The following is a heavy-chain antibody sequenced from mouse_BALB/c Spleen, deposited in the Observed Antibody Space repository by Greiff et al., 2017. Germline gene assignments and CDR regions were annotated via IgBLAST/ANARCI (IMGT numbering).Heavy chain of an antibody. CDR2: IFPGDGST. V-gene: IGHV1-85*01. Sequence: QVQLKESGAELVKPGASVKLSCKASGYTFTSYDINWVRQRPEQGLEWIGWIFPGDGSTKYNEKFKGKATLTVDKSSSTAYMQLKSLTSEDSAVYYCARNYYGQAWFAYWGQGTLVTVSA. D-gene: IGHD1-1*01. CDR3: ARNYYGQAWFAY. CDR1: GYTFTSYD. J-gene: IGHJ3*01.